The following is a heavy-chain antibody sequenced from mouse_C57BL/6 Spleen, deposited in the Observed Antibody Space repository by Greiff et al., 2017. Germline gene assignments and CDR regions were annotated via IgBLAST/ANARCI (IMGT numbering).Heavy chain of an antibody. CDR3: TRPYGNYSYYFDY. Sequence: VQLQQSGAELVRPGASVTLSCKASGYTFTDYEMHWVKQTPVHGLEWIGAIDPETGGTAYNQKVKGKAILTADKSSSTAYMELRSLTSEDSAVYYCTRPYGNYSYYFDYWGQGTTLTVSS. CDR2: IDPETGGT. CDR1: GYTFTDYE. J-gene: IGHJ2*01. V-gene: IGHV1-15*01. D-gene: IGHD2-1*01.